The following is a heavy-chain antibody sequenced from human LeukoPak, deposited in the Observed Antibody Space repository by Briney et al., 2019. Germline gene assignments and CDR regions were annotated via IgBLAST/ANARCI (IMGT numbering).Heavy chain of an antibody. V-gene: IGHV3-30*02. D-gene: IGHD1-26*01. J-gene: IGHJ3*02. CDR1: GFTFSSYA. CDR2: IRYDGSNK. Sequence: GGSLRLSCAASGFTFSSYAMSWVRQAPGKGLEWVAFIRYDGSNKYYADSVKGRFTISRDNSKNTLYLQMNSLRAEDTAVYYCAKVSGTYLSDAFDIWGQGTMVTVSS. CDR3: AKVSGTYLSDAFDI.